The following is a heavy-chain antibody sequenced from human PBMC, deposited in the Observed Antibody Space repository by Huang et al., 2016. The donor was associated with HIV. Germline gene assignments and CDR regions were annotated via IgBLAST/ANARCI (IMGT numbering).Heavy chain of an antibody. Sequence: QVQLVQSGAEVKKPGASVKVSCKVSGYTLTELSMPWVRQAPGKGLEWMVGVDPEDGETIDAQKFQGRVTMTEDTATDTAYMELSSLRSEDTAVYYCATVYRRFRNHDSGDYYFDYWDQGTLVTVSS. CDR1: GYTLTELS. J-gene: IGHJ4*02. V-gene: IGHV1-24*01. CDR2: VDPEDGET. CDR3: ATVYRRFRNHDSGDYYFDY. D-gene: IGHD3-22*01.